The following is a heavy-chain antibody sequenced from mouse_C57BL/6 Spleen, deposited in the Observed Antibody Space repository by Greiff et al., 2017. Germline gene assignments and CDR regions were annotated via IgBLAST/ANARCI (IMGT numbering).Heavy chain of an antibody. Sequence: EVQLVESGGGLVKPGGSLKLSCAASGFTFSSYAMSWVRQTPEKRLEWVATISDGGSYTYYPDNVKGRFTFSRDNAKNNLYLQMSHLKSEDTAMYYCASYYYGSSYVRAMDYWGQGTSVTVSS. V-gene: IGHV5-4*01. D-gene: IGHD1-1*01. J-gene: IGHJ4*01. CDR2: ISDGGSYT. CDR1: GFTFSSYA. CDR3: ASYYYGSSYVRAMDY.